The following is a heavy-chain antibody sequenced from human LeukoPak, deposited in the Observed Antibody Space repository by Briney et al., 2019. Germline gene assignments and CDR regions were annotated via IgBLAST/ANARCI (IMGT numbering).Heavy chain of an antibody. Sequence: GGSLRLSCAASGFTFSSYSMNWVRQAPGKGLEWVSSISSSSSYIYYADSVEGRFTISRDNAKNSLYLQMNSLRAEDTAVYYCARELRFLEWLLFDPWGQGTLVTVSS. CDR2: ISSSSSYI. V-gene: IGHV3-21*01. D-gene: IGHD3-3*01. CDR1: GFTFSSYS. CDR3: ARELRFLEWLLFDP. J-gene: IGHJ5*02.